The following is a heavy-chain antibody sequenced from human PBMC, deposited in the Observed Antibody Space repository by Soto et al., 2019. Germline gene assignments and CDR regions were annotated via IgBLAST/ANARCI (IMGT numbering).Heavy chain of an antibody. J-gene: IGHJ6*02. CDR3: ARDRTMVAYYYYYYGMDV. CDR1: GFTFSSYA. Sequence: GSLRLSCAASGFTFSSYAMHWVRQAPGKGLEWVAVISYDGSNKYYADSVKGRFTISRDNSKNTLYLQMNSLRAEDTAVYYCARDRTMVAYYYYYYGMDVWGQGTTVTVSS. D-gene: IGHD3-10*01. CDR2: ISYDGSNK. V-gene: IGHV3-30-3*01.